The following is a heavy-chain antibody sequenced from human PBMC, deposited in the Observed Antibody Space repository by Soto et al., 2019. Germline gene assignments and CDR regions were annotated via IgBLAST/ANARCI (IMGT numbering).Heavy chain of an antibody. CDR3: ARDRRTVTTSTGYFQH. J-gene: IGHJ1*01. Sequence: QVQLVQSGAEVKKPGASVKVSCKASGYTFTSYAMHWVRQAPGQRLDWMGWFNAGNGNTKYSQKFQGRVTITRDTSASTAYMELSSLRSEDTAVYYCARDRRTVTTSTGYFQHWGQGTLVTVSS. D-gene: IGHD4-17*01. CDR1: GYTFTSYA. CDR2: FNAGNGNT. V-gene: IGHV1-3*01.